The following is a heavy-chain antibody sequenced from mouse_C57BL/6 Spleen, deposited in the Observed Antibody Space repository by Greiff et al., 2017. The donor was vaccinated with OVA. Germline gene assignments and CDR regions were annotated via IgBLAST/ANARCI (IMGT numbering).Heavy chain of an antibody. J-gene: IGHJ2*01. D-gene: IGHD2-2*01. CDR1: GFTFSDYG. V-gene: IGHV5-17*01. CDR2: ISSGSSTI. Sequence: EVKLVESGGGLVKPGGSLKLSCAASGFTFSDYGMHWVRQAPEKGLEWVAYISSGSSTIYYADTVKGRFTISRDNAKNTLFLQMTSLRSEDTAMYYCARGYDDYFDYWGQGTTLTVSS. CDR3: ARGYDDYFDY.